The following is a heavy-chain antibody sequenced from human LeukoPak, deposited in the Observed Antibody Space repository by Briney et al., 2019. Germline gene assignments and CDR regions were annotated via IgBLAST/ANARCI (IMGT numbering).Heavy chain of an antibody. CDR3: ARDFEYSSSTGVY. V-gene: IGHV3-33*01. Sequence: GRSLRLSCAASGFTFSKYGIHWVRQAPGKGLEWVAVIWYDGRTKYYADSVKGRFTISRDNSKNTLYLQTNSLRAEDTAVYYCARDFEYSSSTGVYWGQGTLVTVSS. D-gene: IGHD5-12*01. CDR1: GFTFSKYG. J-gene: IGHJ4*02. CDR2: IWYDGRTK.